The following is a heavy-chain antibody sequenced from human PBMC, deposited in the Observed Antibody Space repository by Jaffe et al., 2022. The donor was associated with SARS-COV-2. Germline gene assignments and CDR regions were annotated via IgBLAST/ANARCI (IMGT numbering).Heavy chain of an antibody. V-gene: IGHV3-66*02. CDR3: AKCSSSSSYYFDS. CDR1: GFSVGSNY. CDR2: IYSDGSR. Sequence: EVQLAESGGGLVQPGGSLRLSCVASGFSVGSNYMTWVRQAPGKGLEWVSVIYSDGSRYHADSVKGRFTISRDNSKNTLYLQMNSLRDDDTAVYYCAKCSSSSSYYFDSWGQGALVTVSS. J-gene: IGHJ4*02. D-gene: IGHD6-6*01.